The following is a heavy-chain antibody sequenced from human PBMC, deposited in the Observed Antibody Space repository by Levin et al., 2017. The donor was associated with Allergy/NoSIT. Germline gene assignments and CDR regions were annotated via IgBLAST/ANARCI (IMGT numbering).Heavy chain of an antibody. CDR3: ARVAARLVGADY. D-gene: IGHD2-15*01. V-gene: IGHV5-51*01. CDR2: IYPGDSDT. CDR1: GYTFTSYW. J-gene: IGHJ4*02. Sequence: MTGGSLRLSCKGSGYTFTSYWIGWVRQMPGKGLEWMGTIYPGDSDTRYSPSFQGQVTISADKSISTAYLQWSSLKASDSAMYYCARVAARLVGADYWGQGTLVTVSS.